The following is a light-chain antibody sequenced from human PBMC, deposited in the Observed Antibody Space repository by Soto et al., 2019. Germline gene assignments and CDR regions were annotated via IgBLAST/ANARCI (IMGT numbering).Light chain of an antibody. CDR3: QHYDHLPPLS. CDR1: QDIKNY. V-gene: IGKV1-33*01. CDR2: DAS. Sequence: DIQMTQSPSSLSASVGDRVTITCQASQDIKNYLNWYQQKPGKAPNLLIYDASNLKTGVPSRFSGIGSGTHFTFTISSLQPEDIATYYCQHYDHLPPLSFGGGTKVEIK. J-gene: IGKJ4*01.